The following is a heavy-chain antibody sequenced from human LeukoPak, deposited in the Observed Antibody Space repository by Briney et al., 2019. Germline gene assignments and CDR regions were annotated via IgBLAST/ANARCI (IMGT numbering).Heavy chain of an antibody. J-gene: IGHJ3*02. CDR3: AKMPDAAGSTDGFDI. CDR2: ISSNSAYI. D-gene: IGHD6-13*01. CDR1: GFTFDDFA. Sequence: PGRSLRLSCAASGFTFDDFAMHWVRQAPGKGLEWVSGISSNSAYIGYADSVKGRFTISRDNAKNSLYLQMNSLRPEDTALYFCAKMPDAAGSTDGFDIWGQGTMVTVSS. V-gene: IGHV3-9*01.